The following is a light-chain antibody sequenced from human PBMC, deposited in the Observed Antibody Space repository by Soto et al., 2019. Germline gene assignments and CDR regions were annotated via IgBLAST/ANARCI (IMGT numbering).Light chain of an antibody. V-gene: IGKV1-5*03. CDR3: LVYKSFFQFA. J-gene: IGKJ2*01. Sequence: DNRMTPSPYTMSASVGDRVTISCRASQNFDVWLGWYQQKPGKAPKLLISETSGSETGVPSRFSGGSPEAQYSLTISSLQPDDFATYYCLVYKSFFQFAFGQGTKLEV. CDR2: ETS. CDR1: QNFDVW.